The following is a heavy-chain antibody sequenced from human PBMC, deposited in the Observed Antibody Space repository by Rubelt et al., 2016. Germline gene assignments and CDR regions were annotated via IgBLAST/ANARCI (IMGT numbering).Heavy chain of an antibody. V-gene: IGHV4-39*07. D-gene: IGHD6-19*01. CDR3: ARDTVARRQDVQDY. CDR2: IYSSGST. Sequence: QLQLQESGPGLVKPSETLSLTCTVSGGSISSSSYYWGWIRQPPGKGLEWIGSIYSSGSTYYNPSLKSRVTISLHTSNRQFSLNLTSVTAGDTAVYFCARDTVARRQDVQDYWGQGTLVTVSS. CDR1: GGSISSSSYY. J-gene: IGHJ4*02.